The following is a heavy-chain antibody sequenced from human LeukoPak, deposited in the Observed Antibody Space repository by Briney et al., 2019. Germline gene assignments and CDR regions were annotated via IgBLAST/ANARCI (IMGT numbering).Heavy chain of an antibody. J-gene: IGHJ4*02. CDR2: TYYRAKWYS. CDR1: GGSVSSNSVA. V-gene: IGHV6-1*01. D-gene: IGHD2-15*01. Sequence: SHTLSLTCAISGGSVSSNSVAWNWIRQSPWRGLEWLGRTYYRAKWYSDYAVCVKCRITINADTSKNQGSLQLNSVTPDDTAVYYCARDSRAGYSLPLDHWGQGALVTVSS. CDR3: ARDSRAGYSLPLDH.